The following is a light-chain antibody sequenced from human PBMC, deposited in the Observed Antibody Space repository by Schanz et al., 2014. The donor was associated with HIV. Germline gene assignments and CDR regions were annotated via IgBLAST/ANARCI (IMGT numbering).Light chain of an antibody. CDR2: DAS. CDR3: QHYGSSPFT. J-gene: IGKJ3*01. Sequence: EIVLTQSPATLSLSPGERATLSCRASQSVARYLAWYQQKPGQAPRLLIYDASNRATGIPDRFSGSGSGTDFTLTISRLEPEDFAVYYCQHYGSSPFTFGPGTKVDIK. V-gene: IGKV3-20*01. CDR1: QSVARY.